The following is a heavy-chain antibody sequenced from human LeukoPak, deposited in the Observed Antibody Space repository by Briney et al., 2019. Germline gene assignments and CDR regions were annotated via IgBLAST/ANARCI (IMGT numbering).Heavy chain of an antibody. Sequence: SVKVSCKASGYTFSGTGWYLYWLRQAPGQGLECMGWIYPNNGATAYAQKFQGRVAMTRDTSITTAYMELSRLRPDDTAVYYCARDGPAQMVDFDYWGQGTLVTVSS. CDR1: GYTFSGTGWY. D-gene: IGHD3-10*01. J-gene: IGHJ4*02. CDR2: IYPNNGAT. V-gene: IGHV1-2*02. CDR3: ARDGPAQMVDFDY.